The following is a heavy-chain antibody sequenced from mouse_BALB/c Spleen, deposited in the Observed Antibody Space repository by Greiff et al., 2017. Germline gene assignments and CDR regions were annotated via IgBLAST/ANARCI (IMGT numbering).Heavy chain of an antibody. CDR3: AIYDGYYHAMDY. V-gene: IGHV1-7*01. CDR2: INPSTGYT. J-gene: IGHJ4*01. CDR1: GYTFTSYW. Sequence: VQLQQSGAELAKPGASVKMSCKASGYTFTSYWMHWVKQRPGQGLEWIGYINPSTGYTEYNQKFKDKATLTADKSSSTAYMQLSSLTSEDSAVYYCAIYDGYYHAMDYWGQGTSVTVSA. D-gene: IGHD2-3*01.